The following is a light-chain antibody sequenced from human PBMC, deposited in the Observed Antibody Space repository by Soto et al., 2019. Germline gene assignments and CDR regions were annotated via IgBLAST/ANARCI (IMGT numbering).Light chain of an antibody. CDR1: SSYISSYNY. V-gene: IGLV2-14*03. CDR2: DVS. Sequence: QSVLTQPDSVSGSPGQSITISCTTSSSYISSYNYVSWYQQHTGKAPRLIIYDVSSLPSGISNRFSGSKSGNPVSLTISGLQAEDEADYFCSSYTVSGTVVFGGGTKLTVL. CDR3: SSYTVSGTVV. J-gene: IGLJ2*01.